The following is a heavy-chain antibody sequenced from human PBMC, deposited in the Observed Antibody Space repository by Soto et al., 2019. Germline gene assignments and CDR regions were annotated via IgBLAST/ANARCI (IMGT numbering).Heavy chain of an antibody. CDR3: ARDRPNYYYGSGSSRYYYYYGMDV. Sequence: SETLSLTCAVYGGSFSGYYWSWIRQPPGKGLEWIGEINHSGSTNYNPSLKSRVTISVDTSKNQFSLKLSSVTAADTAVYYCARDRPNYYYGSGSSRYYYYYGMDVWGQGTTVTVSS. CDR1: GGSFSGYY. J-gene: IGHJ6*02. D-gene: IGHD3-10*01. CDR2: INHSGST. V-gene: IGHV4-34*01.